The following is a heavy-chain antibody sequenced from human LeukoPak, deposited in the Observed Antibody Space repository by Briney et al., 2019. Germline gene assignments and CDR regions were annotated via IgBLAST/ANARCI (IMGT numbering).Heavy chain of an antibody. Sequence: SETLSLTCTASGGSISSYYWSWIRQPPGKGLEWIGYIYYSGSTNYNPSLKSRVTISVDTSKNQFSLKLSSVTAADTAVYYCARDRVTMVRGLPKWGQGTLVTVSS. CDR3: ARDRVTMVRGLPK. V-gene: IGHV4-59*01. D-gene: IGHD3-10*01. J-gene: IGHJ4*02. CDR1: GGSISSYY. CDR2: IYYSGST.